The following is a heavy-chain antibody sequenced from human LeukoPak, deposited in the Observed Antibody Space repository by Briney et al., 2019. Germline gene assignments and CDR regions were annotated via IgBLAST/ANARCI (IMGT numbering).Heavy chain of an antibody. CDR3: TRIGKAAGANYYYYMDV. CDR2: IRIKANGATT. V-gene: IGHV3-49*04. CDR1: GFTLGDCI. Sequence: GGSLRLSCSASGFTLGDCIMMWVRQAPGKGPEWVAFIRIKANGATTEYAASVKGRFTISRDDSKSIAYLQMNSLKTEDTAVYYCTRIGKAAGANYYYYMDVWGKGTTVTVSS. J-gene: IGHJ6*03. D-gene: IGHD6-13*01.